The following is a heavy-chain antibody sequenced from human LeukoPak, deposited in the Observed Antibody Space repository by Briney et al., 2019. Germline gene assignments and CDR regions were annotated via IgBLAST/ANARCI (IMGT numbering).Heavy chain of an antibody. CDR2: AFYSGST. J-gene: IGHJ6*04. Sequence: SETLSLTCTVSGGFVTSNDFYWGWIRQPPGGGLEWIGAAFYSGSTNYNPSLKSRVTISVDTSKNQFSLKLSSVTAADTAVYYCARNDFWSGYRMDVWGKGTTVTVSS. CDR1: GGFVTSNDFY. D-gene: IGHD3-3*01. CDR3: ARNDFWSGYRMDV. V-gene: IGHV4-39*07.